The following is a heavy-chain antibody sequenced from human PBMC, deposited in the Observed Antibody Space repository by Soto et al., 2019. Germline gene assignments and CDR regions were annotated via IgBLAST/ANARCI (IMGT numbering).Heavy chain of an antibody. CDR1: GGSFSGYY. CDR3: ARGRYSYGYAARFDY. CDR2: INHSGST. Sequence: QVQLQQWGAGLLKPSETLSLTCAVYGGSFSGYYWSWIRQPPGKGLEWIGEINHSGSTNYNPSLKSRVTISVDTSKNQFSLKLRSVTAADTAVYYCARGRYSYGYAARFDYWGQGTLVTVSS. V-gene: IGHV4-34*01. D-gene: IGHD5-18*01. J-gene: IGHJ4*02.